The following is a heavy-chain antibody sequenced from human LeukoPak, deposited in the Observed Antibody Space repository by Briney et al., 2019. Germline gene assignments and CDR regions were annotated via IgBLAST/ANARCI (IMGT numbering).Heavy chain of an antibody. CDR2: INHSGST. D-gene: IGHD3-3*01. CDR1: GGSFSDYY. V-gene: IGHV4-34*01. Sequence: SETLSLTCAVYGGSFSDYYWNWIRQSPGKGLEWIGEINHSGSTNYNPSLKSRVTISVDTSKNQFSLKLGSVTAADTAVYYCARGAITIFGVIIGRAFDYWGQGTLVTVSS. CDR3: ARGAITIFGVIIGRAFDY. J-gene: IGHJ4*02.